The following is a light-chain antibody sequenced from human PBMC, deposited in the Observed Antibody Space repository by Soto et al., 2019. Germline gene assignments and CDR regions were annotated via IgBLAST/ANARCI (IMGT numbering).Light chain of an antibody. CDR3: QQRDNWPLT. J-gene: IGKJ4*01. V-gene: IGKV3-11*01. CDR2: DAS. Sequence: EIVLTQSPATLSLSPGQRATLSCRASEHIRRFLAWYQQKPGQAPRLLIFDASNMATGLPPRFSGSGSGTAFSLPISSLEPEEFAVYYCQQRDNWPLTFGGGTKVELK. CDR1: EHIRRF.